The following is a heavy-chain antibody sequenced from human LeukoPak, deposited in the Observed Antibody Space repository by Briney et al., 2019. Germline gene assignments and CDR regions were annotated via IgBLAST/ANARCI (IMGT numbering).Heavy chain of an antibody. CDR3: AKSGLNRFDY. Sequence: GASVKVSCKASGYTFTSYDINWVRQGTGQGLEWMGWMNPNSGNTGYAQKFQGGVTITRNTSISTAYMEMSSLRSEDTAVYYCAKSGLNRFDYWGQGTLVTVSS. D-gene: IGHD2-15*01. CDR2: MNPNSGNT. CDR1: GYTFTSYD. V-gene: IGHV1-8*03. J-gene: IGHJ4*02.